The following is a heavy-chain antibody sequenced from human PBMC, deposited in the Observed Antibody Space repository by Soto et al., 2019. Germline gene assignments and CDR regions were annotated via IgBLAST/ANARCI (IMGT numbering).Heavy chain of an antibody. Sequence: SETLSLTCTVSGGSISTVDYWWSWIRQSPDMGLEWIGHIYDGGRTYNNPSLESRVTMPVDTSKSQLSLTLSSVSAADTAVYYCARGPSGDKVDSWGQGTLVTVSS. V-gene: IGHV4-30-4*01. CDR2: IYDGGRT. CDR3: ARGPSGDKVDS. J-gene: IGHJ4*02. D-gene: IGHD7-27*01. CDR1: GGSISTVDYW.